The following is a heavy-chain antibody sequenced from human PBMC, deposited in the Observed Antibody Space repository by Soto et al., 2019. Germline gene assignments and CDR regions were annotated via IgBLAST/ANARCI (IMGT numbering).Heavy chain of an antibody. J-gene: IGHJ1*01. D-gene: IGHD6-13*01. CDR2: IISSGGST. V-gene: IGHV3-23*01. CDR3: AKAEGSSYGTEYSQH. Sequence: VQLLESGGGLVQPGGSLRLSCAASGFTFSTYAMNWVRQAPGKGLEWVSLIISSGGSTYYADSVKGRFTISGDNSKNTLYLQMNSLRADDTAVYYCAKAEGSSYGTEYSQHWGQGTLVTVSS. CDR1: GFTFSTYA.